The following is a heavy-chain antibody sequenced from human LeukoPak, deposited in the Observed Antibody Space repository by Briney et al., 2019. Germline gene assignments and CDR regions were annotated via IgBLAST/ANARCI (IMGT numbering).Heavy chain of an antibody. V-gene: IGHV3-33*06. CDR2: IWYDGSNK. Sequence: GGSLRLSCAASGFTFSSYGMHWVRQAPGKGLEWVAVIWYDGSNKYYADSVKGRFTISRDNSKNTLYLQMNSLRAEDTAVYYCAKDGGVVAAMYYFDYWGQGTLVTVSS. CDR3: AKDGGVVAAMYYFDY. D-gene: IGHD2-15*01. J-gene: IGHJ4*02. CDR1: GFTFSSYG.